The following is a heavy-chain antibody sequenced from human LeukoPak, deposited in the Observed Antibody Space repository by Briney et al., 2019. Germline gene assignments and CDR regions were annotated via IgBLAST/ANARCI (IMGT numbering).Heavy chain of an antibody. CDR1: GYTFTSYY. D-gene: IGHD1-26*01. J-gene: IGHJ3*02. CDR2: INPSGGST. CDR3: ARVGVYSGSYYLSLTPDHDAFDI. Sequence: ASVKVSCKASGYTFTSYYMHWVRQAPGQGLEWMGIINPSGGSTSYAQKFQGRVTITADESTSTAYMELSSLRSEDTAVYYCARVGVYSGSYYLSLTPDHDAFDIWGQGTMVTVSS. V-gene: IGHV1-46*01.